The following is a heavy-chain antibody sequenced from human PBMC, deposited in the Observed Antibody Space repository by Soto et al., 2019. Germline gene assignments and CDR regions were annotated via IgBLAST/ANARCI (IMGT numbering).Heavy chain of an antibody. V-gene: IGHV4-34*01. CDR3: ARGLGYYDSSGYYIDY. CDR1: GGSFSGYY. D-gene: IGHD3-22*01. Sequence: PSETLSLTCAVYGGSFSGYYWSWIRQPPGKGLEWIGEINHSGSTNYNPSLKSRVTISVDTSKNQFSLKLSSVTAADTAVYYCARGLGYYDSSGYYIDYWGQGTLVTVS. CDR2: INHSGST. J-gene: IGHJ4*02.